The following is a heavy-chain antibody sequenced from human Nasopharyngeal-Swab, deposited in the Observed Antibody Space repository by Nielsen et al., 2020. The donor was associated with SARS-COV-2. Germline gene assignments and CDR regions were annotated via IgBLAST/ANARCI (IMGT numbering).Heavy chain of an antibody. CDR3: ARALVVWGSGSYYTPLYFDY. CDR2: IYSGGST. CDR1: GFTVSSNY. Sequence: GESLKISCAASGFTVSSNYMSWVRQAPGKGLEWVSVIYSGGSTYYADSAKGRFTISRDNSKNTLYLQMNSLRAEDTAVYYCARALVVWGSGSYYTPLYFDYWGQGTLVTVSS. J-gene: IGHJ4*02. D-gene: IGHD3-10*01. V-gene: IGHV3-53*01.